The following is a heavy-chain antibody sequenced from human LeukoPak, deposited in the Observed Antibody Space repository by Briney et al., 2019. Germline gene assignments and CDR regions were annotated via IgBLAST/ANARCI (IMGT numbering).Heavy chain of an antibody. CDR1: GGSISSYY. CDR3: ARVRTEDIVVVPAAIVDAFDI. D-gene: IGHD2-2*01. CDR2: IYYSGST. V-gene: IGHV4-59*06. Sequence: SETLSLTCTVSGGSISSYYWSWIRQPAGKGLEWIGYIYYSGSTYYNPSLKSRVTISVDTSKNQFSLKLSSVTAADTAVYYCARVRTEDIVVVPAAIVDAFDIWGQGTTVTVSS. J-gene: IGHJ3*02.